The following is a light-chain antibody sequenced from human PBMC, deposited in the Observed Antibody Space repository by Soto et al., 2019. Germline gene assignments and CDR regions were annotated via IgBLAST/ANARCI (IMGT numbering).Light chain of an antibody. CDR2: GVS. Sequence: ESVLTQSPGTLSLSPGERATLSCRASQSVSNSFFAWYQQKPGQAPRLLIYGVSSRATGIPDRFSGSGSGTDFTLTMSRLEPEDFVVYYCEQYSTLPHTFGQGTKLEVK. J-gene: IGKJ2*01. V-gene: IGKV3-20*01. CDR3: EQYSTLPHT. CDR1: QSVSNSF.